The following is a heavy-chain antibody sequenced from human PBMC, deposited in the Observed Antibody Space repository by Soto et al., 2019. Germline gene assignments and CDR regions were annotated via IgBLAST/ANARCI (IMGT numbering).Heavy chain of an antibody. CDR1: GGSFSGHY. J-gene: IGHJ2*01. V-gene: IGHV4-34*01. CDR3: AGESHYVLTVRPWVGYFDL. CDR2: SNDRGSI. Sequence: QVQLPQWGAGPLRPLETLSLTCGVSGGSFSGHYWAWISLSPGKGLEWNGESNDRGSINYHPSLQSRGSFLVNTSKKHYSLDLRSVTAWDTAVYCCAGESHYVLTVRPWVGYFDLWGCGPLVTVSS. D-gene: IGHD3-9*01.